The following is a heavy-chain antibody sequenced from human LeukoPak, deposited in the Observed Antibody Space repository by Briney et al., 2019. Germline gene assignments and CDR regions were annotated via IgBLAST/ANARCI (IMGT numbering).Heavy chain of an antibody. CDR2: TSKDGTDT. CDR1: GFTFSDSW. V-gene: IGHV3-74*01. D-gene: IGHD6-25*01. CDR3: ARGGYSGSYYRFS. Sequence: GGSLRLSCAASGFTFSDSWMHWVRQAPGKGPEWLSRTSKDGTDTVYADSAKGRLTASRDNAKNTVYLELTNLRPDDTALYYCARGGYSGSYYRFSWGRGTLVTVAS. J-gene: IGHJ4*02.